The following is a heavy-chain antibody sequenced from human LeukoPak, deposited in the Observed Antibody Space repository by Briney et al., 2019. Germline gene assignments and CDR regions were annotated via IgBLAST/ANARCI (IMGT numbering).Heavy chain of an antibody. CDR3: ARATVTRWFGP. CDR2: INQDGGEK. V-gene: IGHV3-7*02. J-gene: IGHJ5*02. Sequence: PGGSLRLSCAASGFTFSSYWMTWVRQAPGKGLGWVANINQDGGEKYYVDSVKGRFTISRDNAKNSLYLQMNSLRAEDTAVYYCARATVTRWFGPWGQGTLVTVSS. CDR1: GFTFSSYW. D-gene: IGHD4-17*01.